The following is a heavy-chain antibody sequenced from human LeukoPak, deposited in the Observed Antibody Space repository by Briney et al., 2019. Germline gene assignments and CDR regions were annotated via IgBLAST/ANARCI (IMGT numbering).Heavy chain of an antibody. J-gene: IGHJ4*02. CDR1: GYTFTSYD. CDR2: MNPNSGNT. Sequence: GASVKVSCKASGYTFTSYDIDWVRQATGQGLEWMGWMNPNSGNTGYAQKFQGRVTMTRNTSISTAYMELSSLRSEDTAVYYCATSPHRYYYDSSGYYSPHFDYWGQGTLVTVSS. V-gene: IGHV1-8*01. CDR3: ATSPHRYYYDSSGYYSPHFDY. D-gene: IGHD3-22*01.